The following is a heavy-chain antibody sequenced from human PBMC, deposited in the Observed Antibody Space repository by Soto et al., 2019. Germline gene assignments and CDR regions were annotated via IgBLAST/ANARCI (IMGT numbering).Heavy chain of an antibody. D-gene: IGHD2-21*02. J-gene: IGHJ4*02. CDR2: IYHSGST. V-gene: IGHV4-4*02. CDR3: ARLPCGGDCLDSPSDY. CDR1: GGSISSSNW. Sequence: SETLSLTCAVSGGSISSSNWWSWVRQPPGKGLEWIGEIYHSGSTNYNPSLKSRVTISVDKSKNQFSLKLSSVTAADTAVYYCARLPCGGDCLDSPSDYWGQGTLVTVSS.